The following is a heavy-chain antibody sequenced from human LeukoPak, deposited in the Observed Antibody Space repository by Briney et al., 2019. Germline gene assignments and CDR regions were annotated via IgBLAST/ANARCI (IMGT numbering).Heavy chain of an antibody. CDR3: ARNGGNADY. CDR1: GGSISTSNYY. CDR2: IFYSGST. V-gene: IGHV4-39*07. Sequence: SETLSLTCTVSGGSISTSNYYWGWIRQPPGKGLEWIGNIFYSGSTYYGPSLKSRLTISLDTSRNQFSLKLSSVTAADTAVYYCARNGGNADYWGQGTLVTVSS. J-gene: IGHJ4*02. D-gene: IGHD4-23*01.